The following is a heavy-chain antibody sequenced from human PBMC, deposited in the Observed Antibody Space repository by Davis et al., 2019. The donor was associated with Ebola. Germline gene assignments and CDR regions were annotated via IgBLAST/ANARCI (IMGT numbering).Heavy chain of an antibody. D-gene: IGHD3-10*02. Sequence: SETLSLTCTVSGGSISTYYWSWIRQPPGKGLEWIGYIYYNGNTNYNPSPKRRVTLSVDTSKSQFSLKLNSVTAADTAIYYCARGRPTFVPETFDYWGQGTLVTVSS. CDR1: GGSISTYY. CDR2: IYYNGNT. V-gene: IGHV4-59*01. J-gene: IGHJ4*02. CDR3: ARGRPTFVPETFDY.